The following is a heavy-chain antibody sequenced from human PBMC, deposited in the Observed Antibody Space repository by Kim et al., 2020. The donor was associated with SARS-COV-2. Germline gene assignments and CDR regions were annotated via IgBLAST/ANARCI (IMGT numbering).Heavy chain of an antibody. D-gene: IGHD2-2*01. J-gene: IGHJ6*02. V-gene: IGHV3-23*01. Sequence: DTGQCRFTIHRDNSKNALYLQMNSLRAEDTAVYYCAGVPAAYYYYYGMDVWGQGTTVTVSS. CDR3: AGVPAAYYYYYGMDV.